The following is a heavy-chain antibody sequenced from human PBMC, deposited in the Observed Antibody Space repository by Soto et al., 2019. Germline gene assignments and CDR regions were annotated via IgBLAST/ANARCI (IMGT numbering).Heavy chain of an antibody. CDR3: ARTLSTTGITDWFDP. D-gene: IGHD4-17*01. Sequence: SVKLSCKASGGTFSIYAISWVRQAPGQGLEWMGGIIPIFGTANYAQKFQGRVTITADESTSTAYMELSSLRSEDTAVYYCARTLSTTGITDWFDPWGQGTLVTAPQ. CDR1: GGTFSIYA. CDR2: IIPIFGTA. J-gene: IGHJ5*02. V-gene: IGHV1-69*13.